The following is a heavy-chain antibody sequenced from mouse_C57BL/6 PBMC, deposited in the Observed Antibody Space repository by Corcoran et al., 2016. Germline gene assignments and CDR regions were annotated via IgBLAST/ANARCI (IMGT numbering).Heavy chain of an antibody. Sequence: QIQLVQSGPELKKPGETVKISCKASGYTFTTYGMSWVKQAPGKGLKWMGWINTYSGVPTYADDFKGRLAFSLETSASTAYLQINNLKNEDTATYCCGGSAMDYWGQGTSVTVSS. CDR3: GGSAMDY. CDR1: GYTFTTYG. CDR2: INTYSGVP. J-gene: IGHJ4*01. V-gene: IGHV9-3*01. D-gene: IGHD1-1*01.